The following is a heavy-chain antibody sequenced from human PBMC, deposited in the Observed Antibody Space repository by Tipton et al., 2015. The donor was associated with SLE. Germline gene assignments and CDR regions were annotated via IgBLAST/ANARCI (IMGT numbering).Heavy chain of an antibody. J-gene: IGHJ4*02. Sequence: TLSLTCTLSGDSISTSDYYWSWIRQPPGKGLEWIGEINHSGSTNYNPSLKSRVTISVDTSKNQFSLKLSSVTAADTAVYYCARGILEPGDYWGQGTLVTVSS. CDR2: INHSGST. CDR3: ARGILEPGDY. D-gene: IGHD1-1*01. V-gene: IGHV4-39*07. CDR1: GDSISTSDYY.